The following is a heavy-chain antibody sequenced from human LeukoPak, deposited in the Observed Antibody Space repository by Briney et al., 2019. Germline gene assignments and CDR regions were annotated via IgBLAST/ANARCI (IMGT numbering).Heavy chain of an antibody. J-gene: IGHJ4*02. CDR2: INHSGST. V-gene: IGHV4-34*01. Sequence: SETLSLTCAVYGGSFSGYYWSWIRQPPGKGLEWIGEINHSGSTNYNPSLKSRVTISVDTSKNQFSLKLSSVTAADTAVYYCASRGGPFGYWGQGTLVTVSS. D-gene: IGHD3-10*01. CDR3: ASRGGPFGY. CDR1: GGSFSGYY.